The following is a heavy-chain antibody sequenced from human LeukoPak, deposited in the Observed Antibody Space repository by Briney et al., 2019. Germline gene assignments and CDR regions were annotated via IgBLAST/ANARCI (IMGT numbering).Heavy chain of an antibody. D-gene: IGHD6-25*01. V-gene: IGHV3-23*01. CDR1: AFTFSSYG. CDR2: ISGDGRDI. Sequence: GGSLRLSCAASAFTFSSYGMSWVRQAPGKGLEWVSAISGDGRDIFYADAVKGRFTISRDNSKNTLYLQMNSLRAEDTAVYYCAKEGPKSIAATGYYMDVWGKGTTVTISS. CDR3: AKEGPKSIAATGYYMDV. J-gene: IGHJ6*03.